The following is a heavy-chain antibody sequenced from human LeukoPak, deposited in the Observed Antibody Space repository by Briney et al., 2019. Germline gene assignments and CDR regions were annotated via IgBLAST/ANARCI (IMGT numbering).Heavy chain of an antibody. V-gene: IGHV3-30*04. CDR2: VLYDGSKK. D-gene: IGHD2-21*01. CDR3: VRDNYGGILDF. Sequence: GGSLRLSCAASGFTFTRYTMHWVRQAPGKGLEWVALVLYDGSKKYYADSVKGRFTHSRDNSKNTLSLQMNTLRPDDTALYYCVRDNYGGILDFWGQGTLVTVSS. J-gene: IGHJ4*02. CDR1: GFTFTRYT.